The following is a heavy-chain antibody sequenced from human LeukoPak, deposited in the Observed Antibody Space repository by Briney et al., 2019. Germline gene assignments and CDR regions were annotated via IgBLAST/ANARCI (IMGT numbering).Heavy chain of an antibody. J-gene: IGHJ4*02. CDR3: ARDLGYYYDSSGYLGPIDY. Sequence: GRSLRLSCAASGFTFSSYAMHWVRQAPGKGLEWVSYISSSSSTIYYADSVKGRFTISRDSAKNSLYLQMNSLRAEDTAVYYCARDLGYYYDSSGYLGPIDYWGQGTLVTVSS. V-gene: IGHV3-48*01. CDR1: GFTFSSYA. CDR2: ISSSSSTI. D-gene: IGHD3-22*01.